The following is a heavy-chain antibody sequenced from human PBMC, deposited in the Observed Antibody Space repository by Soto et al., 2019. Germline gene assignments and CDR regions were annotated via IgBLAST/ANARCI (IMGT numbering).Heavy chain of an antibody. CDR2: INHSGST. CDR1: CGSFRGYY. CDR3: ARTSKFDC. V-gene: IGHV4-34*01. J-gene: IGHJ4*02. Sequence: QVQLQQWGAGLLKPSETLSLTCAVYCGSFRGYYWSWIHQPPGKGLEWIGEINHSGSTNYNPSLKSRVTMSVDTSKNQFSLKLSSVTTADTAVYYCARTSKFDCWGQGTLVTVSS. D-gene: IGHD6-6*01.